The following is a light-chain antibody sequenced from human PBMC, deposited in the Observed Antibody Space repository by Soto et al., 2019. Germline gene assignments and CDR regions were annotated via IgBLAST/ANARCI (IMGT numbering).Light chain of an antibody. V-gene: IGKV3-20*01. CDR3: QQYSKWPIT. Sequence: EIVLTQSPGTLSLSPGERATLSCRASQSVSSSYLAWYQQKPGQAPRLLIYGASSRDTGIPDRFSGSGSGTEFTLTISRLQSEDFEVYYCQQYSKWPITFGQGTRLEIK. J-gene: IGKJ5*01. CDR2: GAS. CDR1: QSVSSSY.